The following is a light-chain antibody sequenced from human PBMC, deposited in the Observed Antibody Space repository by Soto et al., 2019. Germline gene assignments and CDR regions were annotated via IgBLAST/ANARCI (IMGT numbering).Light chain of an antibody. CDR3: QYYNNWLAT. CDR2: AAS. Sequence: EIVLTQSPATLSSFPGDKVSLSCRANQTISNMLAWYQQKPGQAPRLLIYAASTRATGVSARFSGSGSGTEFTLTISSLQSEDFTIYYCQYYNNWLATFGGGTKVDIK. J-gene: IGKJ4*01. V-gene: IGKV3-15*01. CDR1: QTISNM.